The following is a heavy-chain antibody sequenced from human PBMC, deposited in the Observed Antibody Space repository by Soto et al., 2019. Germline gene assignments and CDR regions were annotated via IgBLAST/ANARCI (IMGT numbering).Heavy chain of an antibody. V-gene: IGHV4-31*03. CDR1: GYSISSGGYY. Sequence: QVQLQESGPGLVKPSQTLSLTCTVSGYSISSGGYYWSWIRQHPGKGLEWIGYIDYSGSTYYHPSLKSRVTMSLDTSKNQFSLNLSSVTAADAAMFYCARIAKQGARLDFWGQGTLVTVSS. CDR2: IDYSGST. CDR3: ARIAKQGARLDF. D-gene: IGHD1-26*01. J-gene: IGHJ4*02.